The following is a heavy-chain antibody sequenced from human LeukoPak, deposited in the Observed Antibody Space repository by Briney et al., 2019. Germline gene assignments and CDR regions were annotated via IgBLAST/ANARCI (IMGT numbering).Heavy chain of an antibody. CDR3: VRHDGRGGSTMGALDS. CDR2: IYSGRTT. Sequence: SETLSLTCTVSAGSISSSSHHWGWIRQSPGTGLEWIGSIYSGRTTYYNPSLNNRVTISVVTSKNQFSLQLNSVTAADTSVYYCVRHDGRGGSTMGALDSWGQGSLVTVSS. CDR1: AGSISSSSHH. J-gene: IGHJ4*02. D-gene: IGHD5/OR15-5a*01. V-gene: IGHV4-39*01.